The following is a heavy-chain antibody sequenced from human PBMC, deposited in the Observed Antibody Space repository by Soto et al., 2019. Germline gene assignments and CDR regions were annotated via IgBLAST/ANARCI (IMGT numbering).Heavy chain of an antibody. CDR3: ASSPIAAAGHFDY. V-gene: IGHV4-39*01. CDR2: IYYSGST. D-gene: IGHD6-13*01. CDR1: GGSISSSSYY. Sequence: SETRSRTGSVAGGSISSSSYYWGWIRQPPGKGLEWMGSIYYSGSTSYTPSLPRRVTISADTSKNQFSLKLSSVTAADTAVHYCASSPIAAAGHFDYWRQGTLVTVSS. J-gene: IGHJ4*02.